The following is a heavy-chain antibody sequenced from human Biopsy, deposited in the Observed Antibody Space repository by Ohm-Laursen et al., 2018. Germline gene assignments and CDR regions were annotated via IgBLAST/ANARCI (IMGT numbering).Heavy chain of an antibody. Sequence: SVKVSCKASGGAFSNYAISWVRQAPGEGLEWMGGIIAVSGLVNYAPKFQGRVSITADKSTTTAYMELSNLKSEDTAVYYCATPFQYYDSWGGYPPFDHWGQGTLVTVSS. CDR1: GGAFSNYA. CDR3: ATPFQYYDSWGGYPPFDH. D-gene: IGHD3-3*01. J-gene: IGHJ4*02. V-gene: IGHV1-69*10. CDR2: IIAVSGLV.